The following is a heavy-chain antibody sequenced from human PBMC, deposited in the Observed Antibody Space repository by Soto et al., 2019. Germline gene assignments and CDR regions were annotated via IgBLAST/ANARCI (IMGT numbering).Heavy chain of an antibody. CDR1: GYAFTTYG. D-gene: IGHD1-1*01. V-gene: IGHV1-18*01. CDR3: ARGRYGDY. J-gene: IGHJ4*02. CDR2: ISAHNGNT. Sequence: QVHLVQSGAEVKKPGASVKVSCKGSGYAFTTYGITWVRQAPGQGLEWMGWISAHNGNTNYAQKLQGRVTVTRDTSTSTAYMELRXLXXDXXAVXYXARGRYGDYWGQGALVTVXS.